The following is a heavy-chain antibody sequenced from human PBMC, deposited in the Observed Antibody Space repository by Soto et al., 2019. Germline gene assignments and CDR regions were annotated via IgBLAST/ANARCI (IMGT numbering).Heavy chain of an antibody. J-gene: IGHJ4*02. CDR3: ASLYCTNGVCFDY. V-gene: IGHV4-38-2*01. CDR1: GYSISSGYY. CDR2: IYHSGST. Sequence: PSETLSLTCAVSGYSISSGYYWGWIRQPPGKGLEWIGSIYHSGSTYYNPSLKSRVTISVDTSKNKFSLKLSSVTAADTAVYYCASLYCTNGVCFDYWGQGTLVTVSS. D-gene: IGHD2-8*01.